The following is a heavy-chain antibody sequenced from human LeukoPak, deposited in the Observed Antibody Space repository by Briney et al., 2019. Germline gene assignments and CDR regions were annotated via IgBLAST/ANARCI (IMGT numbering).Heavy chain of an antibody. CDR3: ARDWQMGGYYYYYMDV. J-gene: IGHJ6*03. D-gene: IGHD1-26*01. CDR1: GFTVSSNY. Sequence: GGSLRLSCAASGFTVSSNYMSWVRQAPGKGLEWVSVIYSGGSTYYADSVKGRFTISRDNSKNTLYLQMNSLRAEDTAVYYCARDWQMGGYYYYYMDVWGKGTTVTVSS. V-gene: IGHV3-66*02. CDR2: IYSGGST.